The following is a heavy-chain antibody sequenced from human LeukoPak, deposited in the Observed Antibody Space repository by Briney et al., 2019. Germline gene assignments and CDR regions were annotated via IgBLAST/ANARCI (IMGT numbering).Heavy chain of an antibody. Sequence: ASVKVSCKASGYTFTTYNINWVRQAPGQGLEWMGWISGYNGNTNYAQKFQGRVTMTRDTSISTAYMELSRLRSDDTAVYYCASGGTLAIFGVVIIPPDYWGQGTLVTVSS. CDR2: ISGYNGNT. V-gene: IGHV1-18*01. D-gene: IGHD3-3*01. CDR1: GYTFTTYN. J-gene: IGHJ4*02. CDR3: ASGGTLAIFGVVIIPPDY.